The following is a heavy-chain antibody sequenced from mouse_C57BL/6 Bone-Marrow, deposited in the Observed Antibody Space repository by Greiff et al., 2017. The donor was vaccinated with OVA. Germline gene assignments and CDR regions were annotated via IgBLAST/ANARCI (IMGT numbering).Heavy chain of an antibody. CDR3: AKDGYSGGFAY. D-gene: IGHD2-3*01. CDR1: GFSLTSYG. Sequence: VQRVESGPGLVAPSQSLSITCTVFGFSLTSYGVDWVRQPPGKGLEWLGVIWGGGSTNYNSALMSRLSISKDNSKSQVFLKMNSLQTDDTAMDYCAKDGYSGGFAYWGQGTLVTVSA. J-gene: IGHJ3*01. V-gene: IGHV2-9*01. CDR2: IWGGGST.